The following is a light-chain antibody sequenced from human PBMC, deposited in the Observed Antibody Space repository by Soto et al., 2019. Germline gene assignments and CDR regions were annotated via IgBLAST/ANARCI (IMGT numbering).Light chain of an antibody. V-gene: IGKV1-12*01. CDR3: QQDITFPFS. CDR1: QDISSW. Sequence: DIQMTQSPSSVSASVGDIVTITCRASQDISSWLAWSQQKPGKAPVLLIYEASRLQSWVPSRFSGRGSGTDFTLTINSLQHEECGTYYCQQDITFPFSFGPGTKVDV. CDR2: EAS. J-gene: IGKJ3*01.